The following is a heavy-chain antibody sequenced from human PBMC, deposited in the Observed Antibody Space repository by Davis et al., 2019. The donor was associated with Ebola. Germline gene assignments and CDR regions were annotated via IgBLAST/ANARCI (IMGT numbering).Heavy chain of an antibody. CDR3: AVLSSDFDY. CDR2: VNQDGGEK. V-gene: IGHV3-7*01. CDR1: GFTFSNAW. J-gene: IGHJ4*02. D-gene: IGHD3-10*02. Sequence: PGGSLRLSCAASGFTFSNAWMSWVRQAPGKGLEWLANVNQDGGEKQYVDSVKGRFTISRDNSKNTLYLQMGSLRAEDMAVYYCAVLSSDFDYWGQGTLVTVSS.